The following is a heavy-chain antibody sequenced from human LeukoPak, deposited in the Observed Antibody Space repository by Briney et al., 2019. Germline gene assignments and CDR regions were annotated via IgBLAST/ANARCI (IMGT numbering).Heavy chain of an antibody. CDR3: ASGGKTVVMVLHDAFDI. CDR2: IYYSGST. D-gene: IGHD4-23*01. Sequence: KTSETLSLTCTVSGGSISSGDYYWSWIRQPPGKGLEWIGYIYYSGSTYYNPSLKSRVTISVDTSKNQFSLKLSSVTAADTAVYYCASGGKTVVMVLHDAFDIWGQGTMVTVSS. CDR1: GGSISSGDYY. J-gene: IGHJ3*02. V-gene: IGHV4-30-4*01.